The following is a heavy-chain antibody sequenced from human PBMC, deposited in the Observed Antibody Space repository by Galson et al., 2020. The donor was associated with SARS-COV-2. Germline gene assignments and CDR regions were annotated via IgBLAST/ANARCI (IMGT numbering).Heavy chain of an antibody. D-gene: IGHD6-19*01. J-gene: IGHJ4*02. CDR2: ISAYNGNP. V-gene: IGHV1-18*01. CDR3: AREQFFDY. CDR1: GYTLNNYG. Sequence: ASVKVSCKASGYTLNNYGISWVRQAPGQGLEWMGWISAYNGNPKYAQKFHGRVIMTTDTSTNTVFMELRSLRSDDTALYFCAREQFFDYWGQGTPVTVSS.